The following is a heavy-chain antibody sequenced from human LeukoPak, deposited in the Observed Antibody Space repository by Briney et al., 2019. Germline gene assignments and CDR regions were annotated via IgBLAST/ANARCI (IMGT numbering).Heavy chain of an antibody. CDR3: ARVYHYDFWSTDYYYYMDV. D-gene: IGHD3-3*01. J-gene: IGHJ6*03. CDR1: GGSISSYY. V-gene: IGHV4-4*07. CDR2: IYTSGST. Sequence: PSETLSLTCAVSGGSISSYYWSWIRQPAGKGLEWIGRIYTSGSTNYNPSLKSRVTMSVDTSKNQFSLKLSSVTAADTAVYYCARVYHYDFWSTDYYYYMDVWGKGTTVTVS.